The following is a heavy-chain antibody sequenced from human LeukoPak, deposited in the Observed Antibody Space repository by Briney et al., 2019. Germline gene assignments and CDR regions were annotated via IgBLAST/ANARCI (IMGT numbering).Heavy chain of an antibody. V-gene: IGHV1-69*13. D-gene: IGHD4-23*01. CDR1: GGTFSNYA. CDR3: ATRSTVVTLDAFDI. J-gene: IGHJ3*02. Sequence: SVKVSCKASGGTFSNYAISWVRQAPGQGLEWMGGIIPIFGTIKYAQKFQGGVTITADESTSTTYMELSSLRSDVTAVYYCATRSTVVTLDAFDIWGQGTRVTVSS. CDR2: IIPIFGTI.